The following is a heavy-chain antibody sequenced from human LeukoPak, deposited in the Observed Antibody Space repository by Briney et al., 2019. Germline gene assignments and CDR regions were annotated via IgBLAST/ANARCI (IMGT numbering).Heavy chain of an antibody. V-gene: IGHV3-23*01. CDR1: GFTFSTYG. CDR3: VSGSLQSGYNFDY. J-gene: IGHJ4*02. D-gene: IGHD3-3*01. CDR2: VSGATGNS. Sequence: GGSLRLSCAASGFTFSTYGMNWVRQAPGKGLEWVSSVSGATGNSYYVGSVKGRFTISRNDSKNTLYLQMNSLRAEDTAVYYCVSGSLQSGYNFDYWGQGALVTVSS.